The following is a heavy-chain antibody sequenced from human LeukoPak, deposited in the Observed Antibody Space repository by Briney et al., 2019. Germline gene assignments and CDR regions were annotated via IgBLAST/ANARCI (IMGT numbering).Heavy chain of an antibody. D-gene: IGHD4-23*01. Sequence: PGGSLRLSCAASGFTFSSYSMNWVRQAPGKGLEWVSSISSSSSYIYYADSVKGRFTISRDNAKNSLYLQMNSLRAEDTAVYYCARVGKKNSGFYYMDVWGKGTTVTVSS. CDR2: ISSSSSYI. J-gene: IGHJ6*03. V-gene: IGHV3-21*01. CDR1: GFTFSSYS. CDR3: ARVGKKNSGFYYMDV.